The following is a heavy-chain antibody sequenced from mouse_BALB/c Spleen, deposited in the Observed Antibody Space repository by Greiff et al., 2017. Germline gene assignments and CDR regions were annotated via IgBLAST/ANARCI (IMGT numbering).Heavy chain of an antibody. D-gene: IGHD4-1*01. V-gene: IGHV14-4*02. CDR2: IDPENGDT. CDR3: NALTGPYAMDY. Sequence: EVQLVESGAELVRSGASVKLSCTASGFNIKDYYMHWVKQRPEQGLEWIGWIDPENGDTEYAPKFQGKATMTADTSSNTAYLQLSSLTSEDTAVYYCNALTGPYAMDYWGQGTSVTVSS. J-gene: IGHJ4*01. CDR1: GFNIKDYY.